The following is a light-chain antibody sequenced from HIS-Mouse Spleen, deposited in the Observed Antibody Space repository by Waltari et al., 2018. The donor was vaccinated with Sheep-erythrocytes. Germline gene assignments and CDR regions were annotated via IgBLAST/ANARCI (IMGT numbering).Light chain of an antibody. CDR3: CSYAGSYNHV. Sequence: QSALTQPRSVSGSPGQSVTISCTGTSSDVGGYNYVPCYQQHPGKAPKLMIYDVSKRPSGVPDRFSGSKSGNTASLTISGLQAEDEADYYCCSYAGSYNHVFATGTKVTV. CDR2: DVS. J-gene: IGLJ1*01. CDR1: SSDVGGYNY. V-gene: IGLV2-11*01.